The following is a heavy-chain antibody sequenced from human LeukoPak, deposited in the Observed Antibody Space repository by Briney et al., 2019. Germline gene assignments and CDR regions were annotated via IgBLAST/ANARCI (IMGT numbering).Heavy chain of an antibody. D-gene: IGHD3-10*01. J-gene: IGHJ5*02. Sequence: GGSLRLSCAASGFTVSSNYMSWVRQAPGKGLEWVSGINWNGGSTGYADSVKGRFTISRDNAKNSLYLQMNSLRAEDTALYHCARELYYYGSGSYMFAWFDPWGQGTLVTVSS. V-gene: IGHV3-20*01. CDR1: GFTVSSNY. CDR3: ARELYYYGSGSYMFAWFDP. CDR2: INWNGGST.